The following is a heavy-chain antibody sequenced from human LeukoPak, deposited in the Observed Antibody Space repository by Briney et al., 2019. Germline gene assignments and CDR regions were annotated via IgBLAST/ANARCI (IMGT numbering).Heavy chain of an antibody. V-gene: IGHV3-30-3*01. CDR2: ISYDGSNK. J-gene: IGHJ4*02. CDR3: AGDSTITFDY. CDR1: GFTFSSYA. Sequence: GGSLRLSCAACGFTFSSYAMHWVRQAPGKGLEWVAVISYDGSNKYYADSVKGRFTISRDNSKNTLYLQMNSLRAEDTAVYYCAGDSTITFDYWGQGTLVTVSS. D-gene: IGHD1-14*01.